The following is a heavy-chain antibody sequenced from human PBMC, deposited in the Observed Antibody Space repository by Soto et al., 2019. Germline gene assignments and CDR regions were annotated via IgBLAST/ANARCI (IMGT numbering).Heavy chain of an antibody. V-gene: IGHV3-48*02. CDR2: ISSSSSTI. CDR1: GFTFSSYS. CDR3: ARGHRLGYSYGKDFDY. D-gene: IGHD5-18*01. J-gene: IGHJ4*02. Sequence: GGSLRLSCAASGFTFSSYSMNWVRQAPGKGLEWVSYISSSSSTIYYTDSVKGRFTISRDNAKNSLYLQMNSLRDEDTAVYYCARGHRLGYSYGKDFDYWGQGTLVTVSS.